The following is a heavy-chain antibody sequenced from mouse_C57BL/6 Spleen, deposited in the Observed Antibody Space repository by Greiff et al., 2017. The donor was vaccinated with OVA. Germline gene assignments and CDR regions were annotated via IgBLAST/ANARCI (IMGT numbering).Heavy chain of an antibody. J-gene: IGHJ1*03. V-gene: IGHV14-4*01. CDR3: TRHYYGSSPWYFDV. CDR1: GFNIKDDY. D-gene: IGHD1-1*01. Sequence: EVQGVESGAELVRPGASVKLSCTASGFNIKDDYMHWVKQRPEQGLEWIGWIDPENGDTEYASKFQGKATITADTSSNTAYLQLSSLTSEDTAVYYCTRHYYGSSPWYFDVWGTGTTVTVSS. CDR2: IDPENGDT.